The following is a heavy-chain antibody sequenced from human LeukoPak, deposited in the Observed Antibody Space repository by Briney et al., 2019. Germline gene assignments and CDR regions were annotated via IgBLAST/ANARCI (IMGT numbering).Heavy chain of an antibody. Sequence: SETLSLTCADYGWSLSGYYWIGMRQHPGKGLEWIGYIYYSGSTYYNPSLKSRVTISVDTSKNQFSLKLSSVTAADTAVYYCARAAPPYGDFVGYSDYCGQGTLVAVSS. CDR1: GWSLSGYY. CDR3: ARAAPPYGDFVGYSDY. V-gene: IGHV4-31*11. D-gene: IGHD4-17*01. J-gene: IGHJ4*02. CDR2: IYYSGST.